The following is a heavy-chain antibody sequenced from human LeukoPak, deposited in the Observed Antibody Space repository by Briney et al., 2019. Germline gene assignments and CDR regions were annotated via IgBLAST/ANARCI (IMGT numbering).Heavy chain of an antibody. CDR2: IYYSGAT. J-gene: IGHJ4*02. V-gene: IGHV4-59*01. CDR3: ARDLGSGSYGTL. CDR1: GASISSTC. Sequence: SETLSLTYPVSGASISSTCWSWIRQPPGKGLEWIGYIYYSGATNYNPSLKSRVTISLDTSKNQFPLKLSSVTAADTAVYYCARDLGSGSYGTLWGQGTLVTVSS. D-gene: IGHD3-10*01.